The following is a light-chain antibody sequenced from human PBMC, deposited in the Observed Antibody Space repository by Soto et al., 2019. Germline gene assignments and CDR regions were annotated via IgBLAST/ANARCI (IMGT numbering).Light chain of an antibody. Sequence: DIQMTQSPSTLSASVGDGVTITCRASQNISVWLAWYQQRPGKDPKFLIYDASSLETGVPSRFSGSGSGTEFTLTIRRLQPDDFATYFCQQYDSSSPTFGQGTKLEIK. CDR1: QNISVW. J-gene: IGKJ2*01. CDR2: DAS. V-gene: IGKV1-5*01. CDR3: QQYDSSSPT.